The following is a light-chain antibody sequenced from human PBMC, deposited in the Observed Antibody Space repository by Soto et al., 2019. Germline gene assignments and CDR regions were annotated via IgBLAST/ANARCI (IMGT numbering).Light chain of an antibody. CDR3: SSYAGSVNVI. CDR1: SSDVGGYNY. J-gene: IGLJ2*01. CDR2: EVS. Sequence: QSALTQPRSVSGSPGQSVTISCTGTSSDVGGYNYVSWYQQHPGKAPKLMISEVSKRPSGVPDRFSGSKSGNTASLTVSGLQAEDEADYYCSSYAGSVNVIFGGGTKLPVL. V-gene: IGLV2-8*01.